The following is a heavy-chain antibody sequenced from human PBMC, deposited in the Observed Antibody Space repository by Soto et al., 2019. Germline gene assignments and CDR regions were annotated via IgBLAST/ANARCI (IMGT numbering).Heavy chain of an antibody. CDR3: AKDFTRMGVAGDFDY. CDR2: ISGSGGST. CDR1: GFTFSSYA. D-gene: IGHD6-19*01. V-gene: IGHV3-23*01. Sequence: PGGSLRLSCAASGFTFSSYAMSWVRQAPGQGLEWVSAISGSGGSTYYADSVKGRFTISRDNSKNTLYLQMNSLRAEDTAVYYCAKDFTRMGVAGDFDYWGQGTLVTVSS. J-gene: IGHJ4*02.